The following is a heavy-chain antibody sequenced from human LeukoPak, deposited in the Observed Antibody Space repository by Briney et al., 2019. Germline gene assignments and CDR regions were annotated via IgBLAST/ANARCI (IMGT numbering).Heavy chain of an antibody. CDR3: ARVEGRYDAFDI. V-gene: IGHV4-4*07. D-gene: IGHD3-16*02. CDR2: ISSSGGT. CDR1: GGSISSYH. J-gene: IGHJ3*02. Sequence: SGTLSLTCTVSGGSISSYHWSWIRQPAGKGLEWIGHISSSGGTDYNASLKSRVTMSLDTSRSLFSLKLTSVTAADTAVYYRARVEGRYDAFDIWGQGTLVTVSS.